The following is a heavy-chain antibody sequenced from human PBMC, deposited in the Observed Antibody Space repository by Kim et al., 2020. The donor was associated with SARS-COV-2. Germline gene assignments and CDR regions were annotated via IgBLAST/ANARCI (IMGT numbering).Heavy chain of an antibody. D-gene: IGHD1-26*01. CDR3: TTGGSYYGY. CDR1: GFTFTNAR. V-gene: IGHV3-15*04. CDR2: IGSKTDGGTT. J-gene: IGHJ4*02. Sequence: GGSLRLSCAASGFTFTNARMSWVRQAPGKGLEWVGRIGSKTDGGTTDYAAPVKDRFTISRDDSENTVYLQMNSLKTEDTGVYYCTTGGSYYGYWGQGTLVTVSS.